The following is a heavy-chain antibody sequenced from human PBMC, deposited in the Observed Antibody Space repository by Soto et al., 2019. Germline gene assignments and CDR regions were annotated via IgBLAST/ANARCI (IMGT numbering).Heavy chain of an antibody. Sequence: DVQLLESGGDLVQPGGSLRLSCIASGFTFSNYAMAWVRQAPGEDLEWVSAIGTSGTPTLYADSVKSRFSISRDDSRNTVSLQMNSLGVEDTATYYCTRILWSSRRDALDIWGQGTTVTVSS. J-gene: IGHJ6*02. CDR3: TRILWSSRRDALDI. V-gene: IGHV3-23*01. CDR1: GFTFSNYA. CDR2: IGTSGTPT. D-gene: IGHD2-21*01.